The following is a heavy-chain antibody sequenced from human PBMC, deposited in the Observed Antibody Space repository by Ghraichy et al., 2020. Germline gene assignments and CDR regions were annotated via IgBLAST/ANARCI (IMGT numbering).Heavy chain of an antibody. J-gene: IGHJ3*02. CDR3: ARDRHYDSSPI. D-gene: IGHD3-16*01. Sequence: SETLSLTCTVSGGSISRYYWSWIRQPPGKGLEWIGYIYYSGSTNYNPSLKSRVTISVDTSKNQFSLKLSSVTAADTAVYYCARDRHYDSSPIWGQGTMVTVPS. V-gene: IGHV4-59*01. CDR1: GGSISRYY. CDR2: IYYSGST.